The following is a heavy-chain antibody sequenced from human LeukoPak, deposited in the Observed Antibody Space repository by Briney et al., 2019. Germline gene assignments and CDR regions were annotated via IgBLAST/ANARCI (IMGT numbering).Heavy chain of an antibody. D-gene: IGHD3-22*01. CDR1: GFTFSSYE. V-gene: IGHV3-48*03. CDR2: ISSSGSTI. J-gene: IGHJ6*03. CDR3: ARDNTEEWYYYDSSGYLDV. Sequence: GGSLRLSCAASGFTFSSYEMNWVRQAPGKGLEWVSYISSSGSTIYYADSVKGRFTISRDNAKNSLYLQMNSLRAEDTAVYYCARDNTEEWYYYDSSGYLDVWGKGTTVTISS.